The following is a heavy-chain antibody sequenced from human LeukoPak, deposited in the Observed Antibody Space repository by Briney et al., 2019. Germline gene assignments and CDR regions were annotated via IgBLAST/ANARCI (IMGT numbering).Heavy chain of an antibody. D-gene: IGHD6-19*01. CDR2: VYYSGST. CDR1: GGSISSLY. Sequence: PSETLSLTCTVSGGSISSLYWSWIRQPPGKGLEWIGSVYYSGSTNYNPSLKSRVTISVDTSKNQFSLKLSSVTAADTAVYYCARPHSSGWYGAFDYWGQGTLVTVSS. J-gene: IGHJ4*02. V-gene: IGHV4-59*08. CDR3: ARPHSSGWYGAFDY.